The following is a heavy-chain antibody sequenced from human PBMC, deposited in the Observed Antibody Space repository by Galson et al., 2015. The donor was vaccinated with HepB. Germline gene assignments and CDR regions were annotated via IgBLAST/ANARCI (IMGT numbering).Heavy chain of an antibody. CDR1: GYTFTGYY. CDR2: INPNSGGT. V-gene: IGHV1-2*06. J-gene: IGHJ5*02. Sequence: SVKVSCKASGYTFTGYYMHWVRQAPGQGLEWMGRINPNSGGTNYAQKFQGRVTMTRDTSISTAYMELSRLRSDDTAVYYCAREESDFWSGYYSRFDPWGQGTLVTVSS. CDR3: AREESDFWSGYYSRFDP. D-gene: IGHD3-3*01.